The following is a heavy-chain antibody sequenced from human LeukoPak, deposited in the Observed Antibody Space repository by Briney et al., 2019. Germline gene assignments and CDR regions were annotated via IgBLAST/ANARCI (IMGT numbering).Heavy chain of an antibody. D-gene: IGHD3-3*01. J-gene: IGHJ6*03. CDR2: IKQDGSEK. V-gene: IGHV3-7*01. CDR1: GFTFSSYW. Sequence: GGSQRLSCAASGFTFSSYWMSWVRQAPGKGLEWVANIKQDGSEKYYVDSVKGRFTISRDNAKNSLYLQMNSLRAEDTAVYYCARERTAGRYYDFWSGSYPYMDVWGKGTTVTVSS. CDR3: ARERTAGRYYDFWSGSYPYMDV.